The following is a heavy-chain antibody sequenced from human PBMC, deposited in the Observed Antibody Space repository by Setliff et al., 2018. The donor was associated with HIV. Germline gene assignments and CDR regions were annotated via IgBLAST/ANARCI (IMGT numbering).Heavy chain of an antibody. V-gene: IGHV1-69*13. J-gene: IGHJ4*02. CDR1: GGTFSIFS. CDR3: ARGRINYGDYYY. CDR2: IIPVFGPP. D-gene: IGHD4-17*01. Sequence: GASVKVSCKTSGGTFSIFSITWVRQAPGQGLEWMGGIIPVFGPPNYAEKFQRRLTITADESTNTAYMELIGLKSEDTAVYYCARGRINYGDYYYWGQGTLVTVSS.